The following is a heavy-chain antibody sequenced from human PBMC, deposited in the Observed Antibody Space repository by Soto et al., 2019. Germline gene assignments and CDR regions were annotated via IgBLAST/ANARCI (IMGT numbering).Heavy chain of an antibody. CDR3: ARGGYGGNWAPY. J-gene: IGHJ4*02. V-gene: IGHV1-3*01. Sequence: GASVKVSCKASGYTFTSYAMHWVRQAPGQRLEWMGWINAGNGDTNHAQKYQGRVTMTTDTSTTTAYMELRNLRSDDTAVYYCARGGYGGNWAPYWGQGTLVTVSS. D-gene: IGHD2-15*01. CDR2: INAGNGDT. CDR1: GYTFTSYA.